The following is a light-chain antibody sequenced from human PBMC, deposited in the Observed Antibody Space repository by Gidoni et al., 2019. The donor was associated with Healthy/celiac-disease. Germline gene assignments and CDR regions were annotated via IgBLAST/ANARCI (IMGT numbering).Light chain of an antibody. CDR1: QSVSSN. Sequence: EIVMTQSPATLSVSPGERATLSCRARQSVSSNLAWYQQKPGQAPRLLIYGASTRATGIPARFSGSGSGTEFTLTISSLQSEDFAVYYCQQYNNWPPVFXXXTRLEIK. V-gene: IGKV3-15*01. J-gene: IGKJ5*01. CDR3: QQYNNWPPV. CDR2: GAS.